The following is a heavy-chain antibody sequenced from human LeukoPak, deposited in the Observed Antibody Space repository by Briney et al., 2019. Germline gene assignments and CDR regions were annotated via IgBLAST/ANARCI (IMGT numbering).Heavy chain of an antibody. J-gene: IGHJ6*02. CDR3: ARTRTAHYYYYGMDV. CDR1: GYTFTSYD. Sequence: ASVKVSCKASGYTFTSYDINWVRQATGQGLEWMGWMNPNSGNTGYAQKFQGRVTMTRNTSISTAYMELSSLGSEDTAVYYCARTRTAHYYYYGMDVWGQGTTVTVSS. CDR2: MNPNSGNT. V-gene: IGHV1-8*01. D-gene: IGHD2-21*02.